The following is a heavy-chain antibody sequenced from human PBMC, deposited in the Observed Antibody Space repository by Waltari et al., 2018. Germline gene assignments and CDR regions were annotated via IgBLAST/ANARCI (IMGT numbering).Heavy chain of an antibody. CDR2: IIPIFGTA. Sequence: QVQLVQSGAEVKKPGSSVKVSCKASGGTFSSYAISWVRQAPGQGLEWMGGIIPIFGTANYAQKFQGRVTITADESTSTAYVELSSLRSEDTAVYYCARSRRDGYNFFFDYYYGMDVWGQGTTVTVSS. J-gene: IGHJ6*02. D-gene: IGHD5-12*01. CDR1: GGTFSSYA. V-gene: IGHV1-69*13. CDR3: ARSRRDGYNFFFDYYYGMDV.